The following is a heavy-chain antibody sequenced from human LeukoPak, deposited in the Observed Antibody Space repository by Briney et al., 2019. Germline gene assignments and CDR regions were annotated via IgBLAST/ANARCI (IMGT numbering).Heavy chain of an antibody. J-gene: IGHJ3*02. D-gene: IGHD6-6*01. V-gene: IGHV4-59*01. CDR3: ARSLFRARRGGAFDI. Sequence: SETLSLTCTVSGGSISSYYWSWIRQPPGKGLEWIGYIYYSGSTNYNPSLKSRATISVDTSKNQFSLKLSSVTAADTAVYYCARSLFRARRGGAFDIWGQGTMVTVSS. CDR1: GGSISSYY. CDR2: IYYSGST.